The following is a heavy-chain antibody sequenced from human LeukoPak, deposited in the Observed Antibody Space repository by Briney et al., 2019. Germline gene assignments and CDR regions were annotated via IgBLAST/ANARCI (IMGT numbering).Heavy chain of an antibody. V-gene: IGHV3-15*01. CDR2: IKSKTNGGTT. CDR3: ARRYCSSTTRTLDY. CDR1: GFTFSNAW. D-gene: IGHD2-2*01. Sequence: GRSLRLSCAAAGFTFSNAWMSWVRQAPGKWLEWVGRIKSKTNGGTTDYAAPVKGRFTISRDDSKNTVYLQLNSLRAEDTAVYYCARRYCSSTTRTLDYWGQGTLVTVTS. J-gene: IGHJ4*02.